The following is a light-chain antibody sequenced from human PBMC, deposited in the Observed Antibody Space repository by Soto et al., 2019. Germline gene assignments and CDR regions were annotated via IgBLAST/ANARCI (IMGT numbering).Light chain of an antibody. Sequence: QSVLTQPPSVSAAPGQKVTIFCSGSSSNIGNNYVSWYQQLPGTAPKLLIYENIKRPSGIPDRFSGSKSGTSATLDITGLKAGDEADYYCGTWDSSLSGGVFGGGTKLTVL. CDR2: ENI. CDR1: SSNIGNNY. J-gene: IGLJ3*02. CDR3: GTWDSSLSGGV. V-gene: IGLV1-51*02.